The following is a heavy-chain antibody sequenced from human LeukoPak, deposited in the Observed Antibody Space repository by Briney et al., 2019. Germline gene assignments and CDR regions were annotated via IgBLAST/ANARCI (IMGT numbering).Heavy chain of an antibody. V-gene: IGHV3-30*03. CDR2: VSYDGSNK. J-gene: IGHJ6*02. Sequence: HPGRSLRLSCAASGFTFSSYGMHWVRQAPGKGLEWVAVVSYDGSNKYYADSVKGRFTISRDNSKNTLYLQMNSLRAEDTAVYYCALLWFGDGYYYYGMDVWGQGTTVTVSS. CDR3: ALLWFGDGYYYYGMDV. CDR1: GFTFSSYG. D-gene: IGHD3-10*01.